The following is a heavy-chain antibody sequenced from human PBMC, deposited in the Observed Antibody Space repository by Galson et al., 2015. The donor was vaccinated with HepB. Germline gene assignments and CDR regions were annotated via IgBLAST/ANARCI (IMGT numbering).Heavy chain of an antibody. V-gene: IGHV1-18*04. CDR1: GYTFTNYG. CDR2: ISAYNGNT. J-gene: IGHJ6*02. Sequence: SVKVSCKASGYTFTNYGVSWVRQAPGQGLEWIGWISAYNGNTNLAQKFQGRVSMSTDTSTSTAYMELRSLWSDDTAVYYCAKDGPAALYGMDVWGQGTTVTVS. D-gene: IGHD6-25*01. CDR3: AKDGPAALYGMDV.